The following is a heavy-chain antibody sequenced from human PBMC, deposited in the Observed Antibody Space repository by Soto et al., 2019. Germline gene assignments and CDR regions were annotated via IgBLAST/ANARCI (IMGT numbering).Heavy chain of an antibody. D-gene: IGHD3-3*02. CDR3: ARDKDRQQLGGNYYYIMDV. CDR2: IMPVFSTP. Sequence: SVKVSCKTSGGTFRTSAISWVRQAPGQGLEWMGGIMPVFSTPDYAQKFQGRVTITADESTGTAYMELSSLRSEDTAVYYCARDKDRQQLGGNYYYIMDVWGQGTTVTVS. CDR1: GGTFRTSA. J-gene: IGHJ6*01. V-gene: IGHV1-69*13.